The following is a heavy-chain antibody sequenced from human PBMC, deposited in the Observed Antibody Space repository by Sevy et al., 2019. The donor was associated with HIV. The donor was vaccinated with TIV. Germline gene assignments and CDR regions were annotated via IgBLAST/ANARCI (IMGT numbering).Heavy chain of an antibody. J-gene: IGHJ4*02. V-gene: IGHV3-15*07. D-gene: IGHD3-22*01. Sequence: GGSLRLSCAASGFTFSSFGMHWVRQAPGKGLEWVGRIKSKTDGGTTDYAAPVKGRFTISRDDSKNTLYLQMNSLKTEDTAVYYCTTDPYYDDSTGFQPYFDYWGQGTPVTVSS. CDR2: IKSKTDGGTT. CDR3: TTDPYYDDSTGFQPYFDY. CDR1: GFTFSSFG.